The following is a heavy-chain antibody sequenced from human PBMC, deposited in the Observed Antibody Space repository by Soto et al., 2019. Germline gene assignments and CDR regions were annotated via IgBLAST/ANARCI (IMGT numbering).Heavy chain of an antibody. D-gene: IGHD1-26*01. Sequence: QVQLVESGGGVVQPGGSLRLSCAASASIFKGHGMHWVRQALGKGLEWVAIIRYDGSDEHYGDSVKGRFTISRDNSKNMLYLQMNSLRAEDTAVYYCARDGVGATTFFGFLDYWGQGTLVTVSS. CDR2: IRYDGSDE. J-gene: IGHJ4*02. V-gene: IGHV3-33*08. CDR3: ARDGVGATTFFGFLDY. CDR1: ASIFKGHG.